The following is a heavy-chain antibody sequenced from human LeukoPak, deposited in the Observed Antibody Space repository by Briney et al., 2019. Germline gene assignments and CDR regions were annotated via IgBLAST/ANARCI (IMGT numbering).Heavy chain of an antibody. CDR1: GFSISSYS. CDR3: ARDLVGAFDI. V-gene: IGHV4-59*01. CDR2: IYYSGST. J-gene: IGHJ3*02. Sequence: PSETLCLTCTASGFSISSYSWSWIRQPPGKGLEWIGYIYYSGSTNYNPSLKSRVTISVDTSKNKYSLKLSSVTAADTAVYYCARDLVGAFDIGGEETMVTLSS. D-gene: IGHD2-21*01.